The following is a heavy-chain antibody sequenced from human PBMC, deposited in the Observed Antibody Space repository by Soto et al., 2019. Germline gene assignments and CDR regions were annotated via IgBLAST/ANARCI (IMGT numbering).Heavy chain of an antibody. CDR1: GFTFSSYS. D-gene: IGHD5-18*01. CDR3: ARHGIQVSHDV. J-gene: IGHJ6*02. V-gene: IGHV3-48*02. Sequence: PVGSVRLSCAASGFTFSSYSMDWVRQAPGQGLEWISYITTSSHTIYYADSVRGRFTISKDNAKNSLFLQMNSLRDEDTAVYYCARHGIQVSHDVWGQGTTVTVSS. CDR2: ITTSSHTI.